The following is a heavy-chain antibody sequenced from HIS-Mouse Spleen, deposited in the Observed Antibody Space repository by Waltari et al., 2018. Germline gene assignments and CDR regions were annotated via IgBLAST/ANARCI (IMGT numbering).Heavy chain of an antibody. V-gene: IGHV1-2*02. Sequence: QVQLVQSGAEGKKPGASGKVSCKASAYTFPGPHMHGVRQAPGQGLGCMGWINPNSGGTNYAQKFQGRVTMTRDTSISTAYMELSRLRSDDTAVYYCARVAGPGGDYWGQGTLVTVSS. CDR2: INPNSGGT. CDR3: ARVAGPGGDY. J-gene: IGHJ4*02. CDR1: AYTFPGPH. D-gene: IGHD3-16*01.